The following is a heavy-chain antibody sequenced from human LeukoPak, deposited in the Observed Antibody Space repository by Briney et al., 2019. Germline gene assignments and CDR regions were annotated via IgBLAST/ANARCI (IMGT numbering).Heavy chain of an antibody. CDR3: ATQAIALMVYATIDY. Sequence: ASVKVSCKASGYTFTGYYMHWVRQAPGQGLEWMGWINPNSGGTNYAQKFQGRVTMTRDTSISTAYMELSRLRSDDTAVYYCATQAIALMVYATIDYSGQGTLVTVSS. J-gene: IGHJ4*02. CDR2: INPNSGGT. D-gene: IGHD2-8*01. CDR1: GYTFTGYY. V-gene: IGHV1-2*02.